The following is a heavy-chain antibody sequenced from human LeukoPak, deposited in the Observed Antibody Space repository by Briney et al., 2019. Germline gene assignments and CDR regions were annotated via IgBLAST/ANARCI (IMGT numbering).Heavy chain of an antibody. CDR2: ISYDGSNK. CDR1: GFTFSSYG. D-gene: IGHD5-18*01. V-gene: IGHV3-30*18. CDR3: AKYGRPGYSYGAFDI. J-gene: IGHJ3*02. Sequence: GRSLRLSCAASGFTFSSYGMHWVRQAPGKGLEWGAVISYDGSNKYYADSVKGRFTISRDNSKNTLYLQMNSLRAEDTAVYYCAKYGRPGYSYGAFDIWGQGTMVTVSS.